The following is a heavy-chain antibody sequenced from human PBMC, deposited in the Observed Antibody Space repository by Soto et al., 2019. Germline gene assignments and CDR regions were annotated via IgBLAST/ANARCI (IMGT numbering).Heavy chain of an antibody. Sequence: PGGSLRLSCAASGFIFSDAWMSWVRQVPGKGLEWVGRIKTKIAGGTTDYAAPVKGRFTISRDDSKNTVYLQMSSLETEDTAVYYCTTVKVNMIVVASHHWGQGTLVTVSS. D-gene: IGHD3-22*01. V-gene: IGHV3-15*01. CDR2: IKTKIAGGTT. J-gene: IGHJ5*02. CDR3: TTVKVNMIVVASHH. CDR1: GFIFSDAW.